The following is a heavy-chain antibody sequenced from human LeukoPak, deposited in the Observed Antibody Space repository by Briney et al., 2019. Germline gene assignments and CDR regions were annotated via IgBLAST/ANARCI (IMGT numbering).Heavy chain of an antibody. Sequence: SGPALVKPTQTLTLTCTFSGFSLTTSGLGVGLIRHPPGKALEWLALIYWDDDKRYSPSLKSRVTITKDTSKNQVVLTMTNMDPVDTATYYCSRTRRGQIGWTNDYWGQGTLVTVSS. D-gene: IGHD6-19*01. V-gene: IGHV2-5*02. CDR1: GFSLTTSGLG. J-gene: IGHJ4*02. CDR3: SRTRRGQIGWTNDY. CDR2: IYWDDDK.